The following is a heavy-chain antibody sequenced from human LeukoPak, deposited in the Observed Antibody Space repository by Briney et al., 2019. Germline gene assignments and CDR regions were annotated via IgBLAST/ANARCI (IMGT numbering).Heavy chain of an antibody. CDR2: INPNSGGT. D-gene: IGHD3-10*01. J-gene: IGHJ5*02. Sequence: ASVKVSCKASGYTFTGYYMHWVRQAPGQGLEWMGWINPNSGGTNYAQKFQGRVTMTRDTSISTAYMELSRLRSDDTAVYYCARDPNYYGSGSYYNVRWFDPWGQGTLVTVSS. CDR1: GYTFTGYY. V-gene: IGHV1-2*02. CDR3: ARDPNYYGSGSYYNVRWFDP.